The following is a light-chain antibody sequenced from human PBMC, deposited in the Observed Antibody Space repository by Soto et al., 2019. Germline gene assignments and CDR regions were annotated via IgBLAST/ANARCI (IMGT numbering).Light chain of an antibody. V-gene: IGLV2-8*01. CDR2: EVY. Sequence: QSALTQPPSASGSPGQSVTISCTGTGNDVGGYSYVSWYQQHPGKAPKLIIYEVYKRPSGVPDRFSGSKTGNTASLTVSGLQVEDEADYYCASYSGSNQWGVFGGGTQLPS. CDR1: GNDVGGYSY. CDR3: ASYSGSNQWGV. J-gene: IGLJ3*02.